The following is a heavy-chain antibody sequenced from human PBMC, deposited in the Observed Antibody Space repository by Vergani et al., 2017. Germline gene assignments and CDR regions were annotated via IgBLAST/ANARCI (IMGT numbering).Heavy chain of an antibody. D-gene: IGHD2-2*01. J-gene: IGHJ6*02. CDR3: ARVNIVVVPAAMVFYGMDV. CDR1: GGSISSSSYY. Sequence: QLQLQESGPGLVKPSETLSLTCTVSGGSISSSSYYWGWIRQPPGKGLEWIGSIYYSGSTYYNQSLKRRVPISVDTSQNQFSLKLSSLTAADTAVYYCARVNIVVVPAAMVFYGMDVWGQGTTVTVSS. V-gene: IGHV4-39*01. CDR2: IYYSGST.